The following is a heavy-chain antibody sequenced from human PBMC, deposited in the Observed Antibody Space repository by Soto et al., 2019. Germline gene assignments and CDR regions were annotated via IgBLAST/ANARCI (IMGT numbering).Heavy chain of an antibody. J-gene: IGHJ6*02. CDR3: ARGVAGAGGSYGMDV. D-gene: IGHD6-13*01. CDR1: GVTFSSGW. V-gene: IGHV3-74*01. Sequence: SLILSCVASGVTFSSGWMHWVRQAPGKGLVWVSRINSDGSSRSSGDSVKGRFTISRDNAKNTLYLQMNSLRAEDTAVYYCARGVAGAGGSYGMDVWGQGTTVTVSS. CDR2: INSDGSSR.